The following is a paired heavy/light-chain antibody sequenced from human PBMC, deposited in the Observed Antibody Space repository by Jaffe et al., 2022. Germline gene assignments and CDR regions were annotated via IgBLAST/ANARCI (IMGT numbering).Heavy chain of an antibody. CDR3: ARGGSGDYEFDF. Sequence: QVHLVQSGAEVKKPGASVKVSCRASGYTFTSYDINWVRQATGQGLEWLGWVDPANGNTHLAHKFQGRVTMTTSSSIDTAYMELSSLRSDDTAVYYCARGGSGDYEFDFWGQGTLVTVSS. CDR1: GYTFTSYD. V-gene: IGHV1-8*01. D-gene: IGHD5-12*01. CDR2: VDPANGNT. J-gene: IGHJ4*02.
Light chain of an antibody. V-gene: IGLV2-8*01. CDR2: EVN. J-gene: IGLJ2*01. Sequence: QSALTQPPSASGSPGQSVIITCTGTSNDIGRYKYVSWYQQYPGKAPKLIIYEVNKRPSGVPDRFSGSKSANTASLTVSGLQAEDEADYYCSSYGGSNNVVFGGGTKVTVL. CDR1: SNDIGRYKY. CDR3: SSYGGSNNVV.